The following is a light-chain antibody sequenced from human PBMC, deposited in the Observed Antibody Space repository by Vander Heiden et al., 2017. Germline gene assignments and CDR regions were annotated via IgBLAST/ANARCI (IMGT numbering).Light chain of an antibody. Sequence: DIVMTQSPDSLAVSLGERATINCKASQSVLYSPNNKNYLAWYQQKPGQPPKLLIYWASTRESGVPDRFSGSGSGTDFTLTISRLQAEDVAVYFCQQYSSSPRTFGQGTKVEIK. CDR1: QSVLYSPNNKNY. CDR2: WAS. J-gene: IGKJ1*01. V-gene: IGKV4-1*01. CDR3: QQYSSSPRT.